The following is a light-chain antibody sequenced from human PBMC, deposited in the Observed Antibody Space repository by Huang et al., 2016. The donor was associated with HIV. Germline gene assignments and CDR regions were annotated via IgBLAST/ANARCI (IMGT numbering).Light chain of an antibody. CDR2: AAS. Sequence: IQLTQSPSSLSASVGDRVTITCRASQGIGHYLDWYQQKPGKAPKLLIYAASTLQSGVPSRFSGSGSGTDFTLTISSLQPEDFATYYCQQLKTYPITFGQGTQVDIK. CDR3: QQLKTYPIT. CDR1: QGIGHY. V-gene: IGKV1-9*01. J-gene: IGKJ3*01.